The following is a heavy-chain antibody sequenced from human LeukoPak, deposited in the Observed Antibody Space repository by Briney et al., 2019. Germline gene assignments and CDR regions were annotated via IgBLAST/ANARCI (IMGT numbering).Heavy chain of an antibody. D-gene: IGHD5-24*01. V-gene: IGHV4-34*01. CDR2: INHSGST. CDR1: GGSFSGYY. CDR3: ARDGDGYNSLVSGPDY. Sequence: SETLSLTCAVYGGSFSGYYWSWIRQPPGKGLEWIGEINHSGSTNYNPSLKSRVTISVDTSKNQFSLKLSSVTAADTAVYYCARDGDGYNSLVSGPDYWGQGTLVTVSS. J-gene: IGHJ4*02.